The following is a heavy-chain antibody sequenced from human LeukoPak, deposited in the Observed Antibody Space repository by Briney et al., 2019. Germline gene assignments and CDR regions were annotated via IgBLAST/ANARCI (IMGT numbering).Heavy chain of an antibody. D-gene: IGHD2-15*01. Sequence: ASVKVSCKASGYTFTSYGISWVRQAPGQGLEWMGWISAYNGNTNYAQKLQGRVTMTTDTSTSTAYMELRSLRSDDTAVYYCARLGDIVVVVAATYDYWGQGTLVTVSS. V-gene: IGHV1-18*01. CDR1: GYTFTSYG. CDR2: ISAYNGNT. J-gene: IGHJ4*02. CDR3: ARLGDIVVVVAATYDY.